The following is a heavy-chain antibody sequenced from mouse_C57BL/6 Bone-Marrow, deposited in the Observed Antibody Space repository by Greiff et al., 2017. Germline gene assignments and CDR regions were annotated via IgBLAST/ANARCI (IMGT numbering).Heavy chain of an antibody. J-gene: IGHJ2*01. Sequence: EVQGVESGGGLVKPGGSLKLSCAASGFTFSDYGMHWVRQAPEKGLEWVAYISSGSSTLYYADTVKGRFTISRDNAKNTLFLQMSHLKSEDTAMYYCAIYGSSSFDYWGQGTTLTVSS. D-gene: IGHD1-1*01. CDR2: ISSGSSTL. V-gene: IGHV5-17*01. CDR1: GFTFSDYG. CDR3: AIYGSSSFDY.